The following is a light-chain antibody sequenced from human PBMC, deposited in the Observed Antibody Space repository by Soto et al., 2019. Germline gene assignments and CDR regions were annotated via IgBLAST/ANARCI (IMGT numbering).Light chain of an antibody. V-gene: IGLV2-11*01. Sequence: QSALTQPRSVSGSPGQSVTISCTGTSSDVGGYDFVSWYQQHPGKAPKLMIYDVSKRPSGVPDRFSGSKFANSASLTISGLQAEDEALYYCCSYAGSYNLGVFGGGTKLTVL. J-gene: IGLJ3*02. CDR1: SSDVGGYDF. CDR2: DVS. CDR3: CSYAGSYNLGV.